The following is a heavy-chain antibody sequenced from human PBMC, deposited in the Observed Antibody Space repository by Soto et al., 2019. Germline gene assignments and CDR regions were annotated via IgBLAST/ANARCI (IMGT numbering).Heavy chain of an antibody. Sequence: ASVKVSCKASGYTFTSYAMHWVRQAPGQRLEWMGWINAGNGNTKYSQKFQGRVTITRDTSASTAYMELSSLRSEDTAVYYCAGGRGCYHLFDYWGQGTLVTVSS. CDR3: AGGRGCYHLFDY. J-gene: IGHJ4*02. CDR1: GYTFTSYA. D-gene: IGHD6-19*01. V-gene: IGHV1-3*01. CDR2: INAGNGNT.